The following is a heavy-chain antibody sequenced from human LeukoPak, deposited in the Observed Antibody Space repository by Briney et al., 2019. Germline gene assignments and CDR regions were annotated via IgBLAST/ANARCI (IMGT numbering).Heavy chain of an antibody. Sequence: GGSLRLSCAASGFPLRSYSLSWVRQAPGKGLEWVSAISGSAGYTYYADSVKGRFTISRDTSKNTLYLQMISLRADDTAVYYCAKEYSGYDFDYWGQGTLVTVSS. V-gene: IGHV3-23*01. J-gene: IGHJ4*02. CDR2: ISGSAGYT. CDR3: AKEYSGYDFDY. D-gene: IGHD5-12*01. CDR1: GFPLRSYS.